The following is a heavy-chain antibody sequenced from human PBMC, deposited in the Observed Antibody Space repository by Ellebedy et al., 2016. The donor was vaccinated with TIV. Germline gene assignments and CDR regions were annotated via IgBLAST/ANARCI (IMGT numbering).Heavy chain of an antibody. CDR3: AREGVTGMFYFDF. CDR2: ISAYNGHT. CDR1: GYTFISSG. J-gene: IGHJ4*02. V-gene: IGHV1-18*01. Sequence: ASVKVSCKASGYTFISSGISWVRQAPGQGLEWMGWISAYNGHTNYAQRLQGRVTMTTDTSTTTAYMELRTLRADDTAVYFCAREGVTGMFYFDFWGQGTLVTVYS. D-gene: IGHD2-21*02.